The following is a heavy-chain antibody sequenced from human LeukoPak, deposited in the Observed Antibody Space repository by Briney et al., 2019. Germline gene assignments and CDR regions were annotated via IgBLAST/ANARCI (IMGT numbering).Heavy chain of an antibody. CDR2: IYHSGST. D-gene: IGHD2-15*01. Sequence: SETLSLTCTVSGYSISSGYYWGWIRQPPGKGLEWIGSIYHSGSTYYNPSLKSRVTISVDTPKNQFSLKLSSVTAADTAVYYCARAHCSGGSCYPGVGGYWGQGTLVTVSS. CDR1: GYSISSGYY. V-gene: IGHV4-38-2*02. CDR3: ARAHCSGGSCYPGVGGY. J-gene: IGHJ4*02.